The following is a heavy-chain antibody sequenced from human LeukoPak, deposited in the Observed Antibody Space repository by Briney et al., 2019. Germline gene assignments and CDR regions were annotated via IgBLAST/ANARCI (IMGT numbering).Heavy chain of an antibody. J-gene: IGHJ4*02. V-gene: IGHV3-7*04. CDR2: IKDSGSET. CDR3: ARGTLRRFDF. Sequence: GGSLRLSCAASGFILSEYWMSWVRQAPGKGLVWVASIKDSGSETNYVDSVKGRFTISRDNAKNSLYLQMNSLRAEDTAVYYCARGTLRRFDFWGLGTLVAVSS. D-gene: IGHD2-15*01. CDR1: GFILSEYW.